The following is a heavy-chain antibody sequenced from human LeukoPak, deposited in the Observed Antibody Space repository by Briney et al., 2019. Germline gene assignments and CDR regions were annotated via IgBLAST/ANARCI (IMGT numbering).Heavy chain of an antibody. Sequence: SETLSLTCTVSGGSISSGGYYWSWIRQHPGKGLEWIGYIYYSGSTYYNPSLKSRVTISVDTSKNQFSLKLSSVTAAGTAVYYCASLRLDGYNRLFDYWGQGTLVTVSS. CDR2: IYYSGST. CDR3: ASLRLDGYNRLFDY. D-gene: IGHD5-24*01. J-gene: IGHJ4*02. V-gene: IGHV4-31*03. CDR1: GGSISSGGYY.